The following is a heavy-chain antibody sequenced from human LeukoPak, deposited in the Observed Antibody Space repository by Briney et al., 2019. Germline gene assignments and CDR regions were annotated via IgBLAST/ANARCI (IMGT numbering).Heavy chain of an antibody. CDR3: ARTTKYQFKWAGFDP. J-gene: IGHJ5*02. CDR1: GGSFSGYY. V-gene: IGHV4-34*01. Sequence: SETLSLTCAVYGGSFSGYYWSWIRQPPGKGLEWIGEINHSGSTNYNPSLKSRVTISVDTSKNQFSLKLSSVTAEDTAVYYCARTTKYQFKWAGFDPWGQGTLVTVSS. D-gene: IGHD2-2*01. CDR2: INHSGST.